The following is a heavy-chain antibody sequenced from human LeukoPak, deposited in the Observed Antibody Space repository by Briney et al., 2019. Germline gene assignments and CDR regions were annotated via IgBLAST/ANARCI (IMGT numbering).Heavy chain of an antibody. V-gene: IGHV3-21*01. CDR1: GFTFSSYS. CDR2: IYSSSSYI. D-gene: IGHD3-22*01. J-gene: IGHJ4*02. Sequence: GGSLSLSCAASGFTFSSYSMNWVRQAPGKGLEWVSSIYSSSSYIYYADSVKGRFTISRDNAKSSLYLQMNSLSAEDTAVYYCARDLPSITMIVVETYFDYWGQGTPVTVSS. CDR3: ARDLPSITMIVVETYFDY.